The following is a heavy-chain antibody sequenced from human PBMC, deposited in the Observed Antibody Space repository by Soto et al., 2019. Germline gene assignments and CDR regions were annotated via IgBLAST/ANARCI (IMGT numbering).Heavy chain of an antibody. J-gene: IGHJ6*02. CDR1: GFTFSSYA. V-gene: IGHV3-23*01. CDR3: AKPYYYGSGSPSPHDYYYYYGMDV. D-gene: IGHD3-10*01. CDR2: ISGSGGST. Sequence: EVQLLESGGGLVQPGGSLRLSCAASGFTFSSYAMSWVRQAPGKGLEWVSAISGSGGSTYYADSVKGRFTISRDNSKNTLYLQMNSLRAEDTAVYYCAKPYYYGSGSPSPHDYYYYYGMDVWGQGTTVTVSS.